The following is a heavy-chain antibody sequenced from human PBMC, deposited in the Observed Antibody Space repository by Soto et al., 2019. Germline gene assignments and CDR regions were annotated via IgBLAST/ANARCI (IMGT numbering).Heavy chain of an antibody. V-gene: IGHV3-23*01. D-gene: IGHD2-8*02. CDR2: ISDSGFTT. Sequence: EVQLLESGGGLVQPGGSLRLSCAASGFTFSKYAMSWVRQAPGKGLDWVSGISDSGFTTYSADSVKGRFTISIDNSKNTLYLQMNSLRAEDTAVYYCAKGKGTGVTRVGAFDIWGQGTMVTVSS. CDR3: AKGKGTGVTRVGAFDI. CDR1: GFTFSKYA. J-gene: IGHJ3*02.